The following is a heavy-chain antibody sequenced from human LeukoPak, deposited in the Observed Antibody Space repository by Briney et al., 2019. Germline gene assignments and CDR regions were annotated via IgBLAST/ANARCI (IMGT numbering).Heavy chain of an antibody. CDR3: ARHNGIVRFDGMDV. D-gene: IGHD1-26*01. J-gene: IGHJ6*02. Sequence: GEALKISCKGSGYRLTSYWIGWVRPKPGKGVEGVGIIYPGDSDARYSPSFHGQATITADKSISTAHLQWSRLDASDTAMYYSARHNGIVRFDGMDVWGQGTTVTVSS. CDR1: GYRLTSYW. V-gene: IGHV5-51*01. CDR2: IYPGDSDA.